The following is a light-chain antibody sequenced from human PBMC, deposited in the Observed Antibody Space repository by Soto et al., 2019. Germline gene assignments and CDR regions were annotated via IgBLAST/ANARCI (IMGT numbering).Light chain of an antibody. Sequence: DIVMTQSPDSLAVSLGERATINRRSSQSVLYSSNNKNYVAWYQQKPGQPPKLLIYWASTRESGVPDRFSGSGSGTDFTLTISSLQAEDVAVYYCQQYYSTLPYTFGQGTKLEIK. CDR1: QSVLYSSNNKNY. V-gene: IGKV4-1*01. J-gene: IGKJ2*01. CDR3: QQYYSTLPYT. CDR2: WAS.